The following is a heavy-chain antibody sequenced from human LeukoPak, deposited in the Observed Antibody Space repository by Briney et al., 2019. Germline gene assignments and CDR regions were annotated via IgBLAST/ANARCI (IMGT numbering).Heavy chain of an antibody. CDR3: ARDVGRYSNYPHWFDP. CDR2: IIPIFGTA. J-gene: IGHJ5*02. D-gene: IGHD4-11*01. Sequence: SVKVSCKASGGTFSSYAISWVRQAPGQGLEWMGGIIPIFGTANYAQKFQGRVTITTDESTSTAYMELSSLRSEDTAVYYCARDVGRYSNYPHWFDPWGQGTLVTVSS. V-gene: IGHV1-69*05. CDR1: GGTFSSYA.